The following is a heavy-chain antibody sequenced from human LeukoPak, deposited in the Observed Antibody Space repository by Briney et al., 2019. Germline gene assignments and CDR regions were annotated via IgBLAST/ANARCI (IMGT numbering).Heavy chain of an antibody. CDR2: ISSGATAI. Sequence: GGSLRLSCAASGFTVSSNYMSWVRQAPGKGLEWVSYISSGATAIYYADSVKGRFTISRDNAKNSLYLQMNSLRVEDTAVYYCARDPGNNYFDYWGQGALVTVSS. CDR1: GFTVSSNY. D-gene: IGHD2/OR15-2a*01. V-gene: IGHV3-48*01. CDR3: ARDPGNNYFDY. J-gene: IGHJ4*02.